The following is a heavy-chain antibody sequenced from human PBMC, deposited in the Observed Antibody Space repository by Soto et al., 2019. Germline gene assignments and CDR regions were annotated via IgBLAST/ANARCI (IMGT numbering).Heavy chain of an antibody. CDR3: ARDDDFWSGYHVPGYGMDV. CDR2: IYYSGST. Sequence: QVQLQESGPGLVKPSQTLSLTCTVSGGSISSGDYYWSWIRQPPGKGLEWIGYIYYSGSTYYNPSLKSRVTISVDTSKNQFSLKLSSVTAADTAVYYCARDDDFWSGYHVPGYGMDVWGQGTTVTVSS. J-gene: IGHJ6*02. V-gene: IGHV4-30-4*01. D-gene: IGHD3-3*01. CDR1: GGSISSGDYY.